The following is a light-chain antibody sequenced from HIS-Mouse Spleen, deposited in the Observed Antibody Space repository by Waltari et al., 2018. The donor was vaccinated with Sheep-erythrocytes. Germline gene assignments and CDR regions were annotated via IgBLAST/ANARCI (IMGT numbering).Light chain of an antibody. Sequence: QSALTQPPSASGSPGQSFTLSCTGTSSDVGGYNYVPWYQPHPGKAPKLMIYDVSKRPSGVPDRFSGSKSGNTASLTISGLQAEDEADYYCCSYAGSYNHVFATGTKVTVL. J-gene: IGLJ1*01. CDR3: CSYAGSYNHV. CDR1: SSDVGGYNY. CDR2: DVS. V-gene: IGLV2-8*01.